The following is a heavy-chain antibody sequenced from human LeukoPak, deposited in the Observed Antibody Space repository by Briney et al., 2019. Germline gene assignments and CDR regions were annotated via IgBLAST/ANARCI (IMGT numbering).Heavy chain of an antibody. CDR3: ARPSGIYRLGLFYFDY. CDR1: GYHFPNYW. J-gene: IGHJ4*02. CDR2: IHPSDSDT. D-gene: IGHD3-10*01. Sequence: PGESLKISCQASGYHFPNYWIGWVRQMPGQGPEWIAIIHPSDSDTRYSPSFQGQVTISADKSISTAFLQWSSLKASDTAMYYCARPSGIYRLGLFYFDYWGQGTLVTVSS. V-gene: IGHV5-51*01.